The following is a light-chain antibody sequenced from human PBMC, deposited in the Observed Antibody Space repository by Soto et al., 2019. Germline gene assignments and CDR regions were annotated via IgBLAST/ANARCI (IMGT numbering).Light chain of an antibody. Sequence: QSALTQPASVSGSPGQSITTSCTGTSSDVGGYNYVSWYQQHPGKAPKFMIYDVSNRPSGVSNRFSGSKSGNTASLTISGLQAEEEADYYCSSYTTSNTRQIVFGTGTKVTVL. CDR2: DVS. CDR3: SSYTTSNTRQIV. J-gene: IGLJ1*01. V-gene: IGLV2-14*01. CDR1: SSDVGGYNY.